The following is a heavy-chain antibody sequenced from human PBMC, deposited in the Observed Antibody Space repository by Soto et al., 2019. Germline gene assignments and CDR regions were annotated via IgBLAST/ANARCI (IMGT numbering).Heavy chain of an antibody. CDR3: ARVNSVAGTGDYYYGMDV. CDR2: ISAYNGNT. Sequence: WASVKVSCKASGYTFTSYGISWVRQAPGQGLEWMGWISAYNGNTNYAQKLQGRVTMTTDTSTSTAYMELRSLRSDDTAVYYCARVNSVAGTGDYYYGMDVWGQGTTVTVSS. J-gene: IGHJ6*02. D-gene: IGHD6-19*01. CDR1: GYTFTSYG. V-gene: IGHV1-18*04.